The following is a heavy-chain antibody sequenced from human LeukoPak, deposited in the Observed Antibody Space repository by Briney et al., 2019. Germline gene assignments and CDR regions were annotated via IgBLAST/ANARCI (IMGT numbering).Heavy chain of an antibody. Sequence: SETLSLTCTVSGGSISSSSYYWGWIRQPPGKGLEWIGRIYYSGSTYYNPSLKSRGTISVDTSKNQFSLKLSSVTAADTAVYYCARAGGTNIVVVPANNWFDPWGQGTLVTVSS. J-gene: IGHJ5*02. D-gene: IGHD2-2*01. CDR1: GGSISSSSYY. CDR3: ARAGGTNIVVVPANNWFDP. V-gene: IGHV4-39*01. CDR2: IYYSGST.